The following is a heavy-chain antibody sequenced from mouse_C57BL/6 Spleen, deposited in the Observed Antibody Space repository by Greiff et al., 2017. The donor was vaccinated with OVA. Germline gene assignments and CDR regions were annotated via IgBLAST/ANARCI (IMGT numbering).Heavy chain of an antibody. CDR2: IYPGSGST. V-gene: IGHV1-55*01. D-gene: IGHD2-2*01. CDR1: GYTFTSYW. Sequence: QVHVKQSGAELVKPGASVKMSCKASGYTFTSYWITWVKQRPGQGLEWIGDIYPGSGSTNYNEKFKSKATLTVDTSSSTAYMQLSSLTSEDSAVYYCAREDGYDVDYWGQGTTLTVSS. J-gene: IGHJ2*01. CDR3: AREDGYDVDY.